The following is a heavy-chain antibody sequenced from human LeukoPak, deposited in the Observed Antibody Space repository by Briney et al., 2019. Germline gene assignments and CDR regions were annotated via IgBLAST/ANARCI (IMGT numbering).Heavy chain of an antibody. J-gene: IGHJ6*02. CDR2: INPNSGGT. CDR3: ARGATNYYYYGMDV. Sequence: GASVKVSCKASGGTFSSYAISWVRQAPGQGLEWMGRINPNSGGTNYAQKFQGRVTMTRDTSISTAYMELSRLRSDDTAVYYCARGATNYYYYGMDVWGQGTTVTVSS. CDR1: GGTFSSYA. V-gene: IGHV1-2*06.